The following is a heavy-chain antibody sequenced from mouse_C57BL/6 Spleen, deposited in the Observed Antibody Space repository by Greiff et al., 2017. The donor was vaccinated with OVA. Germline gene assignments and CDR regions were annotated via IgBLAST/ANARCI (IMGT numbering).Heavy chain of an antibody. CDR1: GYTFTTYP. V-gene: IGHV1-47*01. J-gene: IGHJ1*03. D-gene: IGHD2-4*01. Sequence: QVQLQQSGAELVKPGASVKMSCKAYGYTFTTYPIEWMKQNHGKSLEWIGNFHPYNDDTKYNEKFKGKATLTVEKSSSTVYLELSRLTSDDSAVYYCARGGIYYDYDWYFDVWGTGTTVTVSS. CDR3: ARGGIYYDYDWYFDV. CDR2: FHPYNDDT.